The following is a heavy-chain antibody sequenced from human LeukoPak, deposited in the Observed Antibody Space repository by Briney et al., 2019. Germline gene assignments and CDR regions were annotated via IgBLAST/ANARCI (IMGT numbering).Heavy chain of an antibody. CDR3: ARHGRITVAGKLNTFDN. CDR2: IYYSGST. Sequence: SESLSLTCTVSGGSISSYYWRWIRQPPGKGLEWIGYIYYSGSTYYNPSLKNRVTIAVDTSKNQFSLKLRSVTAADTAVYYCARHGRITVAGKLNTFDNWGQGTLVTVSS. D-gene: IGHD6-19*01. J-gene: IGHJ4*02. CDR1: GGSISSYY. V-gene: IGHV4-59*04.